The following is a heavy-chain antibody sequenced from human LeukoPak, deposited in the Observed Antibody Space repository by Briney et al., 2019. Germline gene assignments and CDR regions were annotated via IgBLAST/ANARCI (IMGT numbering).Heavy chain of an antibody. V-gene: IGHV3-30-3*01. CDR1: GFTFSSYA. Sequence: GGSLRLSCAASGFTFSSYAMHWVRQAPGKGLEWVAVISYDGSNKYYADSVKGRFTISRDNSKNTLYLQMNSLRAEDTAVYYCARAGAYDPWGQGTLVTVSS. CDR2: ISYDGSNK. J-gene: IGHJ5*02. D-gene: IGHD3-22*01. CDR3: ARAGAYDP.